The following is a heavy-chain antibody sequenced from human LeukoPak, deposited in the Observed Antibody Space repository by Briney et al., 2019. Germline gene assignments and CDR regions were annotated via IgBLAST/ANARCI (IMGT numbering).Heavy chain of an antibody. Sequence: PSETLSLTCTVSGGSINSRSYYWAWIRQPPGQGLQWLGTIYYSGSTYYNPSLKSRVTISVGTSKNQFSLRLSSVTAADTAVYFCARYMGTIAAAGDPWGQGTLVTVSS. CDR1: GGSINSRSYY. CDR2: IYYSGST. D-gene: IGHD6-13*01. CDR3: ARYMGTIAAAGDP. J-gene: IGHJ5*02. V-gene: IGHV4-39*01.